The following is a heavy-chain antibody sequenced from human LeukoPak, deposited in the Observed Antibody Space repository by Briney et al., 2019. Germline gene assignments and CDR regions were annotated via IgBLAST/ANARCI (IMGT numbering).Heavy chain of an antibody. D-gene: IGHD4-17*01. V-gene: IGHV3-30*02. CDR1: GFTFNSYG. CDR3: AKDMTTVTTPDFDY. CDR2: IWHDGSKK. Sequence: GSLRLSCAASGFTFNSYGMHWVRQAPGKGLEWVAVIWHDGSKKYYVESVKGRFTISRDNSNNTLYLQMNSLRPEDTAVYYCAKDMTTVTTPDFDYWGQGTLVTVSS. J-gene: IGHJ4*02.